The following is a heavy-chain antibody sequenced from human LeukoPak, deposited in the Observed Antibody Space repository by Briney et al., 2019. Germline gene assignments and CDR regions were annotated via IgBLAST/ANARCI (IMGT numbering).Heavy chain of an antibody. Sequence: SETLSLTCTVSGGSISSYCWSWIRQPPGKGLEWIGYIYYSGSTNYNPSLKSRVTISVDTSKNQFSLKLSSVTAADTAVYYCARGGPYYYDSSGYNFDYWGQGTLVTVSS. V-gene: IGHV4-59*08. CDR2: IYYSGST. D-gene: IGHD3-22*01. CDR3: ARGGPYYYDSSGYNFDY. CDR1: GGSISSYC. J-gene: IGHJ4*02.